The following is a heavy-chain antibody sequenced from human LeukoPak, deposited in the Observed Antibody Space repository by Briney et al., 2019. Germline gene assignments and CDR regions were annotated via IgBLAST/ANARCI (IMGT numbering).Heavy chain of an antibody. Sequence: ASVKVSCKASGYTFTGYYMHWVRQAPRQGLEWMGWINPNSGGTNYAQKFQGRVTMTRDTSISTAYMELRKLRSDATAVYYCARAGVVPAAMDFDYWGQGTLVTVSS. J-gene: IGHJ4*02. V-gene: IGHV1-2*02. D-gene: IGHD2-2*01. CDR2: INPNSGGT. CDR3: ARAGVVPAAMDFDY. CDR1: GYTFTGYY.